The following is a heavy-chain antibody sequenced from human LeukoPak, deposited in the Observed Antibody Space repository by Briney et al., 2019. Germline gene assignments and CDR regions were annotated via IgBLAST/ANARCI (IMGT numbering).Heavy chain of an antibody. CDR3: ARLSRSSIAAAGRDY. D-gene: IGHD6-13*01. CDR1: RVSISSSSYY. CDR2: IYYSGST. J-gene: IGHJ4*02. Sequence: SETLSLTCTVSRVSISSSSYYWGWIRQPPGKGLEWIGSIYYSGSTYYNPSLKSRVTISVDTSKNQFSLKLSSVTAAGTAVYYCARLSRSSIAAAGRDYWGQGTLVTVSS. V-gene: IGHV4-39*01.